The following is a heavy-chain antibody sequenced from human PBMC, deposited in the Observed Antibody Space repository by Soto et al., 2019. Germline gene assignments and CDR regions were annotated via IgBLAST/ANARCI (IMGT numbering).Heavy chain of an antibody. D-gene: IGHD1-1*01. CDR2: VYYSGST. J-gene: IGHJ4*01. V-gene: IGHV4-31*03. CDR3: ARYGDDSGRFDY. CDR1: GGSISSGGYY. Sequence: QVQLQESGPGLVKPSQTLSLTCTVSGGSISSGGYYWSWIRQHPGKGLEWIGYVYYSGSTYYNPSLNSRVTISVDTSKNHFSLKLSSVTAADTAVYYCARYGDDSGRFDYWGHGTLVTVSS.